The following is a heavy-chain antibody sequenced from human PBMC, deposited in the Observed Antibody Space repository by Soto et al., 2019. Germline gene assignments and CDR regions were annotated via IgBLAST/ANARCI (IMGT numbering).Heavy chain of an antibody. Sequence: QVQLQESGPGLVKPSETLSLTCTVSGGSISSYYWSWIRQPPGKGLEWIGYIYYSGSTNYNPSLKSRVTMSVDTSKNQFYLKLSSVTAADTAVYYCARGDYVWGSYHYFDYWGQGTLVTVSS. CDR1: GGSISSYY. V-gene: IGHV4-59*01. D-gene: IGHD3-16*02. J-gene: IGHJ4*02. CDR2: IYYSGST. CDR3: ARGDYVWGSYHYFDY.